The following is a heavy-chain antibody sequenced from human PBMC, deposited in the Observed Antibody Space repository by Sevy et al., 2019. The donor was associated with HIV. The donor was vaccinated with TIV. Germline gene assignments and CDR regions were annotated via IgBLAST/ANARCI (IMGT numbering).Heavy chain of an antibody. J-gene: IGHJ4*02. CDR1: GFSFGDYA. D-gene: IGHD1-1*01. CDR2: LKNKARGGTL. V-gene: IGHV3-49*04. CDR3: RRWKGAQSIFDY. Sequence: GGSLRLSCTASGFSFGDYAMNWVRQAPGKGLEWVAFLKNKARGGTLDHAAAVKGRFTILSDDSKSIVYLQMNDLRTEDTGVYYCRRWKGAQSIFDYWGQGALVTVSS.